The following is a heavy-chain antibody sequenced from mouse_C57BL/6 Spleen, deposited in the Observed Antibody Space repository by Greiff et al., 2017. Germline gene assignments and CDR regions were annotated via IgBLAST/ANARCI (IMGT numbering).Heavy chain of an antibody. Sequence: EVKVVESEGGLVQPGSSMKLSCTASGFTFSDYYMAWVRQVPEKGLEWVANINYDGSSTYYLDSLKSRFIISRDNAKNILYLQMSSLKSEDTATYYCARDYGNYHFDYWGQGTTLTVSS. CDR3: ARDYGNYHFDY. D-gene: IGHD2-1*01. CDR2: INYDGSST. CDR1: GFTFSDYY. V-gene: IGHV5-16*01. J-gene: IGHJ2*01.